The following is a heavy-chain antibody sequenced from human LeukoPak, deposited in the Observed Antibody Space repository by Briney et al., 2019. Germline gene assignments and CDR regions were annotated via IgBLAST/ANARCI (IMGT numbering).Heavy chain of an antibody. Sequence: SETLSLTCTVSGGSISSSSYYWGWIRQPPGKGLEWIGSIYYSGSTYYTPSLNSRVTISVDTSKNQFSLKLSSVTAADTAVYYCARRSDFDYWGQGTLVTVSS. D-gene: IGHD1-26*01. V-gene: IGHV4-39*01. CDR2: IYYSGST. J-gene: IGHJ4*02. CDR1: GGSISSSSYY. CDR3: ARRSDFDY.